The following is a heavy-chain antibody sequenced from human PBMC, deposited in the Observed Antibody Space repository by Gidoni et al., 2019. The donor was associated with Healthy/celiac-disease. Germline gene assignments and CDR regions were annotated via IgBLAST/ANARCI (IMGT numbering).Heavy chain of an antibody. J-gene: IGHJ5*02. CDR3: AILPYYYGSGTLVWFDP. V-gene: IGHV1-2*02. CDR1: GYTFTGYY. D-gene: IGHD3-10*01. CDR2: INPNSGGT. Sequence: QVQLVQSGAEVKKPGASVKVSCKASGYTFTGYYMHWVRQAPGQGLEWMGWINPNSGGTNYAQKFQGRVTMTRDTFISTAYMELSRLRSDDTAVYYCAILPYYYGSGTLVWFDPWGQGTLVTVSS.